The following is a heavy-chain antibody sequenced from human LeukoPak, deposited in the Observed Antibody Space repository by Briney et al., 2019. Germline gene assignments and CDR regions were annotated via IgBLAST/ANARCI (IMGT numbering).Heavy chain of an antibody. CDR2: ISYDGSNK. CDR3: ARVGYDSSGYYFSSIPYYFDY. CDR1: GFTFSSYA. Sequence: PGGSLRLSCAASGFTFSSYAMHWVRQAPGKGLEWVAVISYDGSNKYYADSVKGRLTISRDNSKNTLYLQMNSLRAEDTAVYYCARVGYDSSGYYFSSIPYYFDYWGQGTLVTVSS. D-gene: IGHD3-22*01. J-gene: IGHJ4*02. V-gene: IGHV3-30-3*01.